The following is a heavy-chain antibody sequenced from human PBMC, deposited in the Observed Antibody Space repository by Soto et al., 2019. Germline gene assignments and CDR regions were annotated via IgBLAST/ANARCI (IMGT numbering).Heavy chain of an antibody. D-gene: IGHD3-10*02. Sequence: SVKVSCKASGGTFSNYAINWVRQAPGQGLEWMGGIIPMFGTAYCAERFQGRVTITADESTSTAYMELSSLRSEDTAIFYCARDLAPVVRGVLSSGMDVWGQGTTVTVSS. J-gene: IGHJ6*02. CDR1: GGTFSNYA. CDR3: ARDLAPVVRGVLSSGMDV. CDR2: IIPMFGTA. V-gene: IGHV1-69*13.